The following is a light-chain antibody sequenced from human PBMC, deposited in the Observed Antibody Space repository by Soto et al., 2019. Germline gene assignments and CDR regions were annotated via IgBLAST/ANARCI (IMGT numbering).Light chain of an antibody. CDR1: QSISSN. J-gene: IGKJ1*01. CDR3: LHYNKRPRT. Sequence: EIVMTQSPDMLSVSPGERATLSCRVSQSISSNLAWYQQKPGQAPRLLIYDTSTRATSIPARFSGSGSVTEFTLTISGLQSEDFAVYYCLHYNKRPRTFGQGTKVDIK. V-gene: IGKV3-15*01. CDR2: DTS.